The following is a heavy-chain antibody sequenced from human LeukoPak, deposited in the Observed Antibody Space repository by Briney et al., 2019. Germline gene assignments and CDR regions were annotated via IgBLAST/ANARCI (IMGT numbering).Heavy chain of an antibody. CDR2: ISGSGGST. CDR1: GFTFDDYG. V-gene: IGHV3-23*01. D-gene: IGHD3-10*01. J-gene: IGHJ6*03. CDR3: AKEEWGFGEFPLFMDV. Sequence: GGSLRLSCGASGFTFDDYGMSWVRQAPGKGLEWVSAISGSGGSTYYADSVKGRFTISRDKSKNTLYLQMNSLRAEDTAVYYCAKEEWGFGEFPLFMDVWGKGTTVTISS.